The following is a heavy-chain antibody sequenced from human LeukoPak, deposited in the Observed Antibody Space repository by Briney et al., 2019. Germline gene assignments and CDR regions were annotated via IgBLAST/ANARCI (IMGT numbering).Heavy chain of an antibody. CDR3: GREIPGGNTSLDC. J-gene: IGHJ4*02. CDR2: IKEDGSDK. V-gene: IGHV3-7*04. D-gene: IGHD3-16*01. Sequence: KPGGSLRLSCAASGFTFSNYWMSWVRQAPGKGLEWVANIKEDGSDKNHVDSVRGRFNISRDNAKNALYLQMNSLRAEDTAVYYCGREIPGGNTSLDCWGQGTVVTVSS. CDR1: GFTFSNYW.